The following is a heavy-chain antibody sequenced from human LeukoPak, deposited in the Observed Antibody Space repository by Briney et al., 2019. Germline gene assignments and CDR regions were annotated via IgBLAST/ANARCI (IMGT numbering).Heavy chain of an antibody. V-gene: IGHV4-59*01. D-gene: IGHD2-21*02. J-gene: IGHJ4*02. CDR1: GGSISNYY. CDR3: VRGNLGRCEGDCYPYSFDY. Sequence: SETLSLTCTVSGGSISNYYWSWIRQSPGKGLEWIGYIYYTGSTNYNPSLKSRVTISGDTPKKQFSLKLSSVTAADTAVYYCVRGNLGRCEGDCYPYSFDYWGQGTLVTVSP. CDR2: IYYTGST.